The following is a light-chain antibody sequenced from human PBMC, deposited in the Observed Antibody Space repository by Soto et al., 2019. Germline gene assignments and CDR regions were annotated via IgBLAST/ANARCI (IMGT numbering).Light chain of an antibody. CDR2: DVS. Sequence: QSVLTQPPSASGSPGQSVTISCTGTSSDVGGYNYVSWYQQFPGKAPKLMIYDVSERPSGVTDRFSGSKSGNTASLTVSGLQAEDEADYYCSSYAGSINFYVFGTGTKLTVL. J-gene: IGLJ1*01. V-gene: IGLV2-8*01. CDR3: SSYAGSINFYV. CDR1: SSDVGGYNY.